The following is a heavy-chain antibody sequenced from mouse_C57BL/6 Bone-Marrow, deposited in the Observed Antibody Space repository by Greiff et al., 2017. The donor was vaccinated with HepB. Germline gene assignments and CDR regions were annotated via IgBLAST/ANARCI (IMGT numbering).Heavy chain of an antibody. CDR2: IRNKANGYTT. CDR3: ARFLITTVVAFDY. V-gene: IGHV7-3*01. CDR1: GFTFTDYY. J-gene: IGHJ2*01. D-gene: IGHD1-1*01. Sequence: EVKLMESGGGLVQPGGSLSLSCAASGFTFTDYYMSWVRQPPGKALEWLGFIRNKANGYTTEYSASVKGRFTISRDNSQSILYPQMNALRAEDSATYYCARFLITTVVAFDYWGQGTTLTVSS.